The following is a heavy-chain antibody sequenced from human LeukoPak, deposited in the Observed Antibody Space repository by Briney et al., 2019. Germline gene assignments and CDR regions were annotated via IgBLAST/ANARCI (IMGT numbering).Heavy chain of an antibody. D-gene: IGHD1-7*01. CDR1: GGSISSYY. J-gene: IGHJ6*02. CDR2: IYYSGST. V-gene: IGHV4-59*08. CDR3: ARYNGNSHDGRAV. Sequence: SETLPLTCTVSGGSISSYYWSWIRQPPGKGLEWIGYIYYSGSTNYNPSLKSRVTISVDTSKNQFSLKLSSVTAADTAVYYCARYNGNSHDGRAVGAQGTRVT.